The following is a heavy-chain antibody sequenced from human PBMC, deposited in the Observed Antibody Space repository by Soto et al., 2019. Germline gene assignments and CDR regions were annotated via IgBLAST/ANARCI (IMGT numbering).Heavy chain of an antibody. J-gene: IGHJ5*02. CDR3: AVDFCGVGYFASP. CDR2: VFRSGDT. Sequence: QMQLQASGPGLVKPSETLSLTCTVSGFSIAHGQLWSWVRQSPGKGLEWIGEVFRSGDTNSNPSLKSRVNLSTDTYNHTFSLKCALVLLWCPSLNYLAVDFCGVGYFASPSGQGTPVIVSS. CDR1: GFSIAHGQL. V-gene: IGHV4-4*02. D-gene: IGHD3-3*01.